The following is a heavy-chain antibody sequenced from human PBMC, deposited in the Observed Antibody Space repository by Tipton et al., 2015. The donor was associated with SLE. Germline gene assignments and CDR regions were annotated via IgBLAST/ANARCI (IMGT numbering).Heavy chain of an antibody. CDR2: ISSDGGST. CDR1: GFTFDDYT. CDR3: ARGRWQQLVPGYYFDS. V-gene: IGHV3-43*01. Sequence: GSLRLSCAASGFTFDDYTMHWVRQAPGKGLEWVSLISSDGGSTSYADSVKGRFTISRDNTRNSLYLQMNSLKTEDTALYYCARGRWQQLVPGYYFDSWGQGTLVTVSS. J-gene: IGHJ4*02. D-gene: IGHD6-13*01.